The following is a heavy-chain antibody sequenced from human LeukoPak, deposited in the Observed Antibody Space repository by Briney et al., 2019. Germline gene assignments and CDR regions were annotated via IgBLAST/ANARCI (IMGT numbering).Heavy chain of an antibody. Sequence: ASVKVSCKASGYTFTGYYMHWVRQAPGQGLEWMGWINPNSGGTNYAQKFQGWVTMTRDTSISTAYMELSRLRSDDTAVYYCARIVGAAEGDWFDPWGQGTLVTVSS. CDR2: INPNSGGT. V-gene: IGHV1-2*04. J-gene: IGHJ5*02. CDR3: ARIVGAAEGDWFDP. D-gene: IGHD1-26*01. CDR1: GYTFTGYY.